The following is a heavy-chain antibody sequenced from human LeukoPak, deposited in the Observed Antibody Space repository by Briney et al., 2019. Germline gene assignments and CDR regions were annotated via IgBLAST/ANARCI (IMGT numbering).Heavy chain of an antibody. Sequence: PSETLSLTCTVSGGSISSYYWSWVRQPPGKGLEWIGFVYYTGSTNYSPSLKSRVTISVDTSKNQFSLKLRSVTAADTAVYYCARGGVVINWFDPWGQGTLVAVSS. V-gene: IGHV4-59*01. CDR1: GGSISSYY. CDR3: ARGGVVINWFDP. CDR2: VYYTGST. D-gene: IGHD3-22*01. J-gene: IGHJ5*02.